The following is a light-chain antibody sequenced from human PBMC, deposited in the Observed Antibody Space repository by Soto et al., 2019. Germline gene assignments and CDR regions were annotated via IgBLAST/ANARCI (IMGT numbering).Light chain of an antibody. CDR2: GAS. CDR3: QQYGSSPPYT. Sequence: EIVLTQSPGTLSLSPGERATLSCRASQSVSSSYLAWYQQKPGQAPGLLIYGASSRATGIPDRFSGSGSATDFTLTISSMEPQDFAVYYCQQYGSSPPYTFGPGTKVDLK. J-gene: IGKJ3*01. V-gene: IGKV3-20*01. CDR1: QSVSSSY.